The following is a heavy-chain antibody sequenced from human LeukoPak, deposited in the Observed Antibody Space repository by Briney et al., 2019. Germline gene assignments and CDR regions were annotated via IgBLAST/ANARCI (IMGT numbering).Heavy chain of an antibody. V-gene: IGHV3-23*01. D-gene: IGHD1-7*01. CDR2: ISENGGST. CDR3: AKNGGRGIENYSWGTFDY. Sequence: GGSLRLSCAGSGFPFSNHAMSWVRQAPGKGLEWVSGISENGGSTPYADSVKGRFIISRDNSKNTLYLQMNSLRAEDTAVYYCAKNGGRGIENYSWGTFDYWGQGTLVTVSS. CDR1: GFPFSNHA. J-gene: IGHJ4*02.